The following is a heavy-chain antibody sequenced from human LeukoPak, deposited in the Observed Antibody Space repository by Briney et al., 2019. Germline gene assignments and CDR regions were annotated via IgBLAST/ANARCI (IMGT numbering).Heavy chain of an antibody. J-gene: IGHJ3*02. CDR1: GFTVSSNY. V-gene: IGHV3-53*01. D-gene: IGHD4-17*01. Sequence: GGSLRLSCAASGFTVSSNYMTWVRQAPGKGLEWVSVIYSGGRTYYADSVEGRFTISRDNSKNTLYLDMNSLRAEDTAVYYCASRSAGDYVNTFDIWGQGAMVTVSS. CDR2: IYSGGRT. CDR3: ASRSAGDYVNTFDI.